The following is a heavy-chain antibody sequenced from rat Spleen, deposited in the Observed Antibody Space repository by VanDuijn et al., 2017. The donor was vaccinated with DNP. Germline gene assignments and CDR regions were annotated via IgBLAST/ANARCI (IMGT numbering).Heavy chain of an antibody. V-gene: IGHV2-16*01. D-gene: IGHD1-12*02. J-gene: IGHJ4*01. CDR2: IWSGGST. CDR3: ARGDRYYDGSYYYAMDA. CDR1: GFSLTSYG. Sequence: QVQLKESGPGLVQPSQTLSLTCTVSGFSLTSYGVSWVRQPPGKGLEWIGAIWSGGSTDYNSALKSRLSISRDTSMSQVLLKMNSLQTEDTAMYFCARGDRYYDGSYYYAMDAWGQGTSVTVSS.